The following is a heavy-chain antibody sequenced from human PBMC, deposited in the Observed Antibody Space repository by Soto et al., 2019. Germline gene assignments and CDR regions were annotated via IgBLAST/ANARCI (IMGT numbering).Heavy chain of an antibody. V-gene: IGHV1-69*06. D-gene: IGHD2-15*01. CDR2: IIPIFGTA. Sequence: SVKVSCKASVGNFSSYAISWVRRAPGQGLEWMGGIIPIFGTANYAQKFQGRVTITADKSTSTAYMELSSLRSEDTAVYYCARAVAFSYYGMDVWGQGTTVTVSS. J-gene: IGHJ6*02. CDR1: VGNFSSYA. CDR3: ARAVAFSYYGMDV.